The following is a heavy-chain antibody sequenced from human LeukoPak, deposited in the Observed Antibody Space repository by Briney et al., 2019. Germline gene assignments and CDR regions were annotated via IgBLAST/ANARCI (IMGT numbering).Heavy chain of an antibody. J-gene: IGHJ3*02. CDR2: AYYRSKWSN. CDR3: VRGRGDLAARAFDI. CDR1: GDSVSSNSAS. Sequence: SQTLSLTCAISGDSVSSNSASWSWIRQSPSRGLEWLGRAYYRSKWSNDYAGSVRSRITINPDTTKNQFSLLLNSVTPEDTAIYYCVRGRGDLAARAFDIWGQGTMVTVSS. D-gene: IGHD6-6*01. V-gene: IGHV6-1*01.